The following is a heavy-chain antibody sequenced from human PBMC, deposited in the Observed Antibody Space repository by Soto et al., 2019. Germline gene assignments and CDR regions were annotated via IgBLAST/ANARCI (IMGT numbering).Heavy chain of an antibody. J-gene: IGHJ6*02. V-gene: IGHV4-4*02. CDR3: AREGQSSYGSGSYYYYYYGMDV. D-gene: IGHD3-10*01. Sequence: SETLSLTCAVSGGSISSSNWWSWVRQPPGKGLEWIGEIYHSGSTNYNPSLKSRVTISVDKSKNQFSLKLSSVTAADTAVYYCAREGQSSYGSGSYYYYYYGMDVWGQGTTVTVSS. CDR2: IYHSGST. CDR1: GGSISSSNW.